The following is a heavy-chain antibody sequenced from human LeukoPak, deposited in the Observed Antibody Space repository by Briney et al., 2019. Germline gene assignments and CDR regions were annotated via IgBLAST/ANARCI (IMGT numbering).Heavy chain of an antibody. CDR1: GYSISSGYY. V-gene: IGHV4-38-2*02. CDR2: IYHSGST. Sequence: PSETLSLTCTVSGYSISSGYYWGCIRQPPGKGLEWIGSIYHSGSTYYNPSLRSRVTISVDTSKNQFSLKLSSVTAADTAVYYCARESWYFDLWGRGTLVTVSS. CDR3: ARESWYFDL. J-gene: IGHJ2*01.